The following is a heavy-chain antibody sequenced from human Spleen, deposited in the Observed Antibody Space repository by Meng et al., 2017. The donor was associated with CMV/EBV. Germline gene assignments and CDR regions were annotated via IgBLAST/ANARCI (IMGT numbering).Heavy chain of an antibody. CDR2: IYYSGST. CDR1: GGSISSSSYY. Sequence: SETLSLTCTVSGGSISSSSYYWGWIRQPPGKGLEWIGSIYYSGSTYYNPSLKSRVTISVDTSKNQFSLKLSSVTAADTAVYFCARGEMATIGYWGQGTVVTVSS. J-gene: IGHJ4*02. CDR3: ARGEMATIGY. V-gene: IGHV4-39*07. D-gene: IGHD5-24*01.